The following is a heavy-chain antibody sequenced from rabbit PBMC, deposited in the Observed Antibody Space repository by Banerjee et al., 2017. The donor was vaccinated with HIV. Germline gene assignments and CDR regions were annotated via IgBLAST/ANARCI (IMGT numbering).Heavy chain of an antibody. CDR2: IDTGSDTT. J-gene: IGHJ4*01. Sequence: QSLEESGGDLVKPGASLTLTCTASGIDFSSYYCMCWVRQAPGKGLEWIGCIDTGSDTTYDASWVNGRFTISLDNAQNTVFLQMTSLTAADTATYFCARAPYGDYNTFNLWGPGTLVTVS. D-gene: IGHD2-1*01. CDR1: GIDFSSYYC. V-gene: IGHV1S40*01. CDR3: ARAPYGDYNTFNL.